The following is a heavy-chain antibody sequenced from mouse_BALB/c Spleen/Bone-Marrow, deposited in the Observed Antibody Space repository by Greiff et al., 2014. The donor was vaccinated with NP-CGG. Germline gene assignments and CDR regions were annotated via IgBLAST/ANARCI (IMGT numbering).Heavy chain of an antibody. CDR3: ATGFAY. Sequence: VHVKQSGAELVKPGASVKLPCTASGFNIKDTYMHWVKQRPEQGLEWIGRIDPANGNTKYDPKFQGKATITADTSSNTAYLQLSSLTSEDTAVYYCATGFAYWGQGTLVTVSA. J-gene: IGHJ3*01. CDR2: IDPANGNT. CDR1: GFNIKDTY. V-gene: IGHV14-3*02.